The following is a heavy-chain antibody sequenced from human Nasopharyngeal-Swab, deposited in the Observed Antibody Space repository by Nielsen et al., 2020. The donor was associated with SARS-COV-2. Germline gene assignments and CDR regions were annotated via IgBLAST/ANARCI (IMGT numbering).Heavy chain of an antibody. J-gene: IGHJ4*02. Sequence: LSLTCAASGFTFSSSGMDWVRQAPGKGLEWAAVISYDGSNEYYGDSVKGRFTISRDNSKNTLYLQMNSLRVDDTAVYYCAKDVHGDYGGIDYWGQGILVTVSS. V-gene: IGHV3-30*18. D-gene: IGHD4-17*01. CDR1: GFTFSSSG. CDR3: AKDVHGDYGGIDY. CDR2: ISYDGSNE.